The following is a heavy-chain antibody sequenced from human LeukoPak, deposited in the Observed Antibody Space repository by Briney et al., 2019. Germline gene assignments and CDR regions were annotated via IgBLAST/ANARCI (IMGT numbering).Heavy chain of an antibody. J-gene: IGHJ4*02. V-gene: IGHV3-74*01. D-gene: IGHD5-24*01. CDR1: GFTFSSYW. CDR3: ARDGVATIDLEY. Sequence: GGSLRLSCAASGFTFSSYWMRWVRQAPGKGLVWVSRVNSDGSGTSYADSVKGRFTISRDNAKNTLYLQMNSLRAEDTAVYYYARDGVATIDLEYWGQGTLVTVSS. CDR2: VNSDGSGT.